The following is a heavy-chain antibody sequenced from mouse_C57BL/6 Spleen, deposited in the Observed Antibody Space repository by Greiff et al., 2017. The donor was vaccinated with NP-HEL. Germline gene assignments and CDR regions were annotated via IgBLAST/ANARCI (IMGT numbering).Heavy chain of an antibody. CDR1: GYTFTSYW. J-gene: IGHJ3*01. D-gene: IGHD1-1*01. CDR3: ARNYYGSSGAWFAY. CDR2: IDPSDSYT. V-gene: IGHV1-69*01. Sequence: VQLQQPGAELVMPGASVKLSCKASGYTFTSYWMHWVKQRPGQGLEWIGEIDPSDSYTNYNQKFKGKSTLTVDKSSSTAYMQLSSLTSEDSAVYYCARNYYGSSGAWFAYWGQGTLVTVSA.